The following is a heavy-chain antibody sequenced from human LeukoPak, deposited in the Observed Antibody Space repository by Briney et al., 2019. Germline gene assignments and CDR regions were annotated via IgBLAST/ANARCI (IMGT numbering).Heavy chain of an antibody. J-gene: IGHJ4*02. CDR1: GYTFTGYY. D-gene: IGHD3-3*01. CDR2: INPNSGGT. Sequence: ASVKVSCKASGYTFTGYYMHWVRQAPGQGLEWMGWINPNSGGTNYAQKFQGRVTMTRDTSISTAYMELSRLRSDDTAVYYCAKCLWHYDFWSGYGYYFDYWGQGTLVTVSS. CDR3: AKCLWHYDFWSGYGYYFDY. V-gene: IGHV1-2*02.